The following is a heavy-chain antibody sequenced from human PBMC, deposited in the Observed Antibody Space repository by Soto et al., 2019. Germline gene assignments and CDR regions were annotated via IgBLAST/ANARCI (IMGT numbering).Heavy chain of an antibody. CDR1: GYTLTELS. J-gene: IGHJ4*02. CDR3: ATARPDFDWFISLDY. V-gene: IGHV1-24*01. Sequence: ASVKVSCKVSGYTLTELSMHWVRQAPGKGLEWMGGFDPEDGETIYAQKFQGRVTMTEDTSTDTAYMELSSLRSEDTAVYYCATARPDFDWFISLDYWGQGTLVTVSS. CDR2: FDPEDGET. D-gene: IGHD3-9*01.